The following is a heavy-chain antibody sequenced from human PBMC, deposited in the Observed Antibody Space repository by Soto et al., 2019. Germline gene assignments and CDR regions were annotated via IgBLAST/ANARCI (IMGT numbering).Heavy chain of an antibody. Sequence: QVQLVQSGAEVKKPGSSVKVSCKASGGTFGSYAISWVRQAPGQGLEWMGGIIPIPGTANYAQKFPGRATIAADESTSTAYMELSSLRSEDTAVYYCARLQGSSTSLEIYYYYYYGMDVWGQGTTVTVSS. D-gene: IGHD2-2*01. CDR2: IIPIPGTA. CDR3: ARLQGSSTSLEIYYYYYYGMDV. CDR1: GGTFGSYA. V-gene: IGHV1-69*01. J-gene: IGHJ6*02.